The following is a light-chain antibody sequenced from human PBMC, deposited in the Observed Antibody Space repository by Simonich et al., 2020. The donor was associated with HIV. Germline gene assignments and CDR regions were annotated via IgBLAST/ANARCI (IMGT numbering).Light chain of an antibody. CDR1: SSDVGSYNL. CDR2: EGR. J-gene: IGLJ2*01. V-gene: IGLV2-23*01. CDR3: CSYAGTRTLV. Sequence: QSALTQPASVSGSPGQSITISCTGTSSDVGSYNLVSWYQQYPGKAPKLLIYEGRKRPSGVSNRFSGSKSGITASLTISGLQTEDEADYYCCSYAGTRTLVFGRGTKVTVL.